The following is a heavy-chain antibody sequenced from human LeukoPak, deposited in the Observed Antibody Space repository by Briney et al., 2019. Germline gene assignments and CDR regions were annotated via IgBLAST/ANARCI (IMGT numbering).Heavy chain of an antibody. Sequence: GTSLRLSCAASGFTFISYAMHWVRQAPRKGLEWVAVMSYDGGHKYYADSVKGRFTISRDNSKNTLYLQMNSLRAEDTAVYYCAKGQLVDYGMDVWGQGTTVTVSS. J-gene: IGHJ6*02. D-gene: IGHD2-15*01. V-gene: IGHV3-30*18. CDR1: GFTFISYA. CDR3: AKGQLVDYGMDV. CDR2: MSYDGGHK.